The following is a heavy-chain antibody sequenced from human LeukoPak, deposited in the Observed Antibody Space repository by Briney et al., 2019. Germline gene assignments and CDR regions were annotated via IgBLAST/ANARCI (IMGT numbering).Heavy chain of an antibody. J-gene: IGHJ3*02. CDR3: ARERWLQFCDAFDI. Sequence: QPGGSLRLSCAASGFTFSSYWTHWVRQAPGKELVWVSRINSDGSSTSYADSVKGRFTISRDNAKNTLYLQMNSLRAEDTAVYYCARERWLQFCDAFDIWGQGTMVTVSS. CDR2: INSDGSST. V-gene: IGHV3-74*01. D-gene: IGHD5-24*01. CDR1: GFTFSSYW.